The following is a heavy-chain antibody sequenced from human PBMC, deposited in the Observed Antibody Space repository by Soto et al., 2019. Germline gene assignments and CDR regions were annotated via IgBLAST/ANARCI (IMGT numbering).Heavy chain of an antibody. CDR3: ARRGPGTYFDY. J-gene: IGHJ4*02. V-gene: IGHV3-23*01. D-gene: IGHD6-13*01. CDR1: GFTFSSYA. CDR2: ISSSGGRT. Sequence: PGGSLRLSCAASGFTFSSYAMTWVRQAPGEGLDWVSVISSSGGRTYYADSVKGRFTISRDNSKNTLYLQMNSLRVEDTAVYYCARRGPGTYFDYWGQGTLVTVSS.